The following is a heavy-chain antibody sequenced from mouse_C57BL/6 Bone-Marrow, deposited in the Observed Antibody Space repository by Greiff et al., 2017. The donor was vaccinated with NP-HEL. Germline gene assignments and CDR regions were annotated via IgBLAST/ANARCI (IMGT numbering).Heavy chain of an antibody. D-gene: IGHD1-1*02. CDR2: INPSSGYT. CDR3: ARGLFYAMDY. CDR1: GYTFTSYT. Sequence: QVHVKQSGAELARPGASVKMSCKASGYTFTSYTMHWVKQRPGQGLEWIGYINPSSGYTKYNQKFKDKATLTADKSSSTAYMQLSSLTSEDSAVYYCARGLFYAMDYWGQGTSVTVSS. J-gene: IGHJ4*01. V-gene: IGHV1-4*01.